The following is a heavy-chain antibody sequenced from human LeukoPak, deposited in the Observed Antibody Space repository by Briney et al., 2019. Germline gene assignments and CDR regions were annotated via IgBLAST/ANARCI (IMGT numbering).Heavy chain of an antibody. Sequence: GGSLRLSCAASGFTFNNYAMSWVRQAPGKGLEWVSTISESSRSTFYADSVKGRFTISRDNSKNTLYLQMNSLRAEDTAVYYCAKATGYIVVVPAAQYFDYWGQGTLVTVSS. J-gene: IGHJ4*02. CDR2: ISESSRST. CDR1: GFTFNNYA. D-gene: IGHD2-2*01. CDR3: AKATGYIVVVPAAQYFDY. V-gene: IGHV3-23*01.